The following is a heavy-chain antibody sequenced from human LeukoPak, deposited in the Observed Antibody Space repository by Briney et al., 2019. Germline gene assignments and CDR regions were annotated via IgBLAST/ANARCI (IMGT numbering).Heavy chain of an antibody. J-gene: IGHJ6*03. D-gene: IGHD2-15*01. CDR3: ARDARDVCSGGSCYLGYYYYYMDV. CDR1: GFTFDDYG. V-gene: IGHV3-20*04. CDR2: INWNGGST. Sequence: PGGSLRLSCAASGFTFDDYGMGWVRQAPGKGLEWVSGINWNGGSTGYADSVKGRFTISGDNAKNSLYLQMNSLRAEDTALYYCARDARDVCSGGSCYLGYYYYYMDVWGKGTTVTVSS.